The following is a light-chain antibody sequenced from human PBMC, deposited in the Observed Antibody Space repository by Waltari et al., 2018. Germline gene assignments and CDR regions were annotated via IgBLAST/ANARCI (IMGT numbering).Light chain of an antibody. V-gene: IGKV3-20*01. CDR2: GAS. Sequence: IVLTRTPGTLSLCPGERATLSCRDAQSVPTNYLAWYQQKPGQAPRLLFYGASRRATGIPDRFSGSGSGTDFTLTISRLEPEDSAVYYCQQYGSASWTFGQGTKVEIK. CDR3: QQYGSASWT. J-gene: IGKJ1*01. CDR1: QSVPTNY.